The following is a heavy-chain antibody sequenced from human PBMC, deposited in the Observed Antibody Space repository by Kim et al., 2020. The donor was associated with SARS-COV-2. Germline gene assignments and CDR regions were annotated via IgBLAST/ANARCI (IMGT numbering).Heavy chain of an antibody. J-gene: IGHJ3*02. Sequence: SETLSLTCTVSGYSISSGYYWGWIRQPPGKGLEWIGSIYHSGSTYYNPSLKSRVTISVDTSKNQFSLKLSSVTAADTAVYYCARAGGGFGELSLDAFDIWGQGTMVTVSS. V-gene: IGHV4-38-2*02. CDR1: GYSISSGYY. D-gene: IGHD3-10*01. CDR2: IYHSGST. CDR3: ARAGGGFGELSLDAFDI.